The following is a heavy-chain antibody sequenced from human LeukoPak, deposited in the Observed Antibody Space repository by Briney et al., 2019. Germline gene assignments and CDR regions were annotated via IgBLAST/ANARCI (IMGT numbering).Heavy chain of an antibody. V-gene: IGHV3-7*03. CDR1: GFSFSSYW. CDR2: IKQDGSEK. CDR3: ARDKIVGATSLDY. J-gene: IGHJ4*02. D-gene: IGHD1-26*01. Sequence: PGGSLRLSCAASGFSFSSYWMGWVRQAPGKGLEWVANIKQDGSEKYYVDSVKGRFTISRDNAKNSLFLQMNSLRVEDTAVYYCARDKIVGATSLDYWGQGTLVTVSS.